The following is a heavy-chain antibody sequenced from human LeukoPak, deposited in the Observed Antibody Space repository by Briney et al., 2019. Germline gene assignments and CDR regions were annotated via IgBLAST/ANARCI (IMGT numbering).Heavy chain of an antibody. V-gene: IGHV1-24*01. CDR1: GYTLTELS. CDR3: ATGAHYSSGWYEYFQH. Sequence: GASVKVSCKVSGYTLTELSMHWVRQAPGKGLEWMGGFDPEDGETIYAQKFQGRVTMTEDTSTDTAYMELGSLRSEDTAVYYCATGAHYSSGWYEYFQHWGQGTLVTVSS. D-gene: IGHD6-19*01. J-gene: IGHJ1*01. CDR2: FDPEDGET.